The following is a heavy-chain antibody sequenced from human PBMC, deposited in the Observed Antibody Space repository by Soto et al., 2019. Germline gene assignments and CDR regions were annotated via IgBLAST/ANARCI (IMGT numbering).Heavy chain of an antibody. D-gene: IGHD3-9*01. J-gene: IGHJ4*02. V-gene: IGHV1-18*01. CDR1: GYTFTSYG. CDR2: ISAYNGNT. Sequence: ASVKVSCKASGYTFTSYGISWVRQAPGQGLEWMGWISAYNGNTNYAQNLQGRVTMTTDTSTSTAYMELRSLRSDDTAVYYCARDWGRGQFLTNKDYWGQGTLVTVSS. CDR3: ARDWGRGQFLTNKDY.